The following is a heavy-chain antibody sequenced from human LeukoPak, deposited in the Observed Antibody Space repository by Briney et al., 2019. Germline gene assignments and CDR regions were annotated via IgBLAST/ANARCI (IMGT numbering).Heavy chain of an antibody. CDR3: ARDRRVRGVIYFDY. CDR2: ISYDGSNK. Sequence: PGGSLRLSCAASGFTFSSYNMNWVRQAPGKGLEWVAVISYDGSNKYYADSVKGRFTISRDNSKNTLYLQMNSLRAEDTAVYYCARDRRVRGVIYFDYWGQGTLVTVSS. CDR1: GFTFSSYN. J-gene: IGHJ4*02. V-gene: IGHV3-30*03. D-gene: IGHD3-10*01.